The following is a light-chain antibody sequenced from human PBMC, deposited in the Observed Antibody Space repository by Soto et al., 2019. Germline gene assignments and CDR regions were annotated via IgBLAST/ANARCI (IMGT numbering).Light chain of an antibody. CDR1: QSVDSTF. CDR2: GAS. V-gene: IGKV3-20*01. Sequence: EVVLTQSPGSLSLSPGQRATLSCRASQSVDSTFFPWYQKKPRQAPRLLIYGASKRATGIPDRFSGSGSGTDFTLIISRLEPEDFAVYYCQQYMSSVTFGQGTKVEIK. CDR3: QQYMSSVT. J-gene: IGKJ1*01.